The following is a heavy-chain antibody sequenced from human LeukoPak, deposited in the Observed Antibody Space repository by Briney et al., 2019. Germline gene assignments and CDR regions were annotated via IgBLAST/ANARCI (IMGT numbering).Heavy chain of an antibody. CDR1: GGTFSSYA. D-gene: IGHD5-24*01. Sequence: ASVKVSCKASGGTFSSYAISWVRQAPGQGLEWMGGIIPIFGTANYAQKFQGRVTITADDSTSTAYMELSSLRSEDTAVYYCARERGDLAHDAGDYWGQGTLVTVSS. CDR3: ARERGDLAHDAGDY. J-gene: IGHJ4*02. V-gene: IGHV1-69*13. CDR2: IIPIFGTA.